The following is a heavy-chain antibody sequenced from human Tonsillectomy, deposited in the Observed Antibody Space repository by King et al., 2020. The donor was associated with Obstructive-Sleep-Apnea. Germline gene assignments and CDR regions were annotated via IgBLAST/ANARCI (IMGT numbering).Heavy chain of an antibody. V-gene: IGHV3-30*04. CDR1: GFTFIPYA. Sequence: VQLVESGGGVVQPGRSLRLSCAASGFTFIPYAMHCVRQAPGKGLEWVAVISYDGTIKYYADPVKGRFTISRDNSKNTLYLQMNILRAEDTAVYYCARDQMATISVDGVFQDWGQGTLVTVSS. D-gene: IGHD5-24*01. CDR2: ISYDGTIK. CDR3: ARDQMATISVDGVFQD. J-gene: IGHJ1*01.